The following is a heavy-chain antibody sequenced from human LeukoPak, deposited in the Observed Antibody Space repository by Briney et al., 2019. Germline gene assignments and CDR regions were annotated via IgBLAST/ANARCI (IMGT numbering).Heavy chain of an antibody. J-gene: IGHJ4*02. D-gene: IGHD3-9*01. Sequence: SETLSPTCTVSGGSISSYYWSWIRQPPGKGLEWIGYIYYSGSTNYNPSLKSRVTISVDTSKNQFSLKLSSVTAADTAVYYCARGASGYDILTCYQLDYWGQGTLVTVSS. CDR2: IYYSGST. CDR1: GGSISSYY. CDR3: ARGASGYDILTCYQLDY. V-gene: IGHV4-59*01.